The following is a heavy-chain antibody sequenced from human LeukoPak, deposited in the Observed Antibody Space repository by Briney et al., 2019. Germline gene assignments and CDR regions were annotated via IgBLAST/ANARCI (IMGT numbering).Heavy chain of an antibody. V-gene: IGHV4-59*01. CDR2: IYKNERV. Sequence: SETLSLTCTVSGGSMTNYFWNWIRQSPGKGLEWIAYIYKNERVKYNPSLKSRVSTSVDTSKNQFSLRLNSVTAADTAVYFCARASFNSYGIDGFDHWGQEPWSPSPQ. CDR1: GGSMTNYF. CDR3: ARASFNSYGIDGFDH. J-gene: IGHJ4*01. D-gene: IGHD5-18*01.